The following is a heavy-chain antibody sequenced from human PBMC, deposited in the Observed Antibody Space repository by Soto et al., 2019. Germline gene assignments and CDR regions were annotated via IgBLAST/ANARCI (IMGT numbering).Heavy chain of an antibody. J-gene: IGHJ6*04. V-gene: IGHV3-33*01. CDR2: IWYDGSNK. CDR3: ARSTVTTADYYYYYGMDA. Sequence: GGSLRLSCVASGFTFSSYGMHWVRQAPGKGLEWVAVIWYDGSNKYYADSVKGRFTISRDNSKNTLYLQMNSLRAEDTAVYYCARSTVTTADYYYYYGMDAWGEGTTVTVSS. CDR1: GFTFSSYG. D-gene: IGHD4-17*01.